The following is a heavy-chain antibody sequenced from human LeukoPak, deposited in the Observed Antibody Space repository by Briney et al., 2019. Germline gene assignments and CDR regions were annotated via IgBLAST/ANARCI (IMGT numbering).Heavy chain of an antibody. CDR3: ARDWTCSSTSCYYYYLDV. V-gene: IGHV3-66*02. CDR2: IYSGGST. D-gene: IGHD2-2*01. J-gene: IGHJ6*03. Sequence: GGSLRLSCAASGFTFSNYAMSWVRQAPGKGLEWVSVIYSGGSTYYADSVKGRFTISRDNSKNTLYLQMNSLRAEDTAVYYCARDWTCSSTSCYYYYLDVWGKGTTVTVSS. CDR1: GFTFSNYA.